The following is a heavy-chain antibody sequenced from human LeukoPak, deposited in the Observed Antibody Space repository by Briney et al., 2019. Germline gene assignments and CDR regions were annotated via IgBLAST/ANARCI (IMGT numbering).Heavy chain of an antibody. J-gene: IGHJ5*02. V-gene: IGHV4-34*01. D-gene: IGHD3-3*01. CDR2: INHRGSA. CDR1: GGSLSGYY. CDR3: AREKFLGRLTRVLDT. Sequence: PSETLSLTCAVYGGSLSGYYWTWIRQPPGKGLEWIGEINHRGSASYNTSLKSRVTISVDTSKNQFSLKLTSVTAADTAVYYCAREKFLGRLTRVLDTWGQGTLVTVSS.